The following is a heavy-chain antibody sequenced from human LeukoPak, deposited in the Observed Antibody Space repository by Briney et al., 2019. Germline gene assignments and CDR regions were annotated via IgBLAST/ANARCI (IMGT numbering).Heavy chain of an antibody. J-gene: IGHJ1*01. CDR3: ARGAVAGAEYFQH. V-gene: IGHV4-34*01. D-gene: IGHD6-19*01. CDR2: INHSGST. CDR1: GFTLSSYS. Sequence: GSLRLSCAASGFTLSSYSMNWVRQPPGKGLEWIGEINHSGSTNYNPSLKSRVTISVDTSKNQFSLKLSSVTAADTAVYYCARGAVAGAEYFQHWGQGTLVTVSS.